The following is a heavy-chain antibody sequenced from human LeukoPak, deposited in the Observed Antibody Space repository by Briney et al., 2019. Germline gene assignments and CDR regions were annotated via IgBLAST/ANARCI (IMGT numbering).Heavy chain of an antibody. CDR3: AKDIASSYYYYYMDV. J-gene: IGHJ6*03. V-gene: IGHV3-9*03. D-gene: IGHD6-6*01. CDR2: ISWNSGSI. CDR1: GFTFDDYA. Sequence: GRSLRLSCAASGFTFDDYAMHWVRQAPGKGLEWVSGISWNSGSIGYADSVKGRFTISRDNAKNSLYLQMNSLRAEDMALYYCAKDIASSYYYYYMDVRGKGTTVTVSS.